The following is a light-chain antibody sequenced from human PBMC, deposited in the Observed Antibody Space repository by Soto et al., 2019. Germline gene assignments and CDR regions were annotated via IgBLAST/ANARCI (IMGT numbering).Light chain of an antibody. V-gene: IGKV3-11*01. CDR2: DAS. J-gene: IGKJ5*01. Sequence: EIVLTQSPATQSLSPGERATLSCRASQSVSSYLAWYQQKPGQAPRLLIYDASNRATGIPARFSGSGSGTDSTLTISSLEPEDFAVYYCQQRSNWPITFGQGTRLEIK. CDR1: QSVSSY. CDR3: QQRSNWPIT.